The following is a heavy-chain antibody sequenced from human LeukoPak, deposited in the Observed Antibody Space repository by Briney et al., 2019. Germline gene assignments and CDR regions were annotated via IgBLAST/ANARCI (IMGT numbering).Heavy chain of an antibody. V-gene: IGHV4-39*01. D-gene: IGHD3-10*01. CDR3: ASLPMDDAFDI. CDR2: IYYSGST. Sequence: SETLSLTCTVSGGSISSYYWGWIRQPPGKGLEWIGSIYYSGSTYYNPSLKSRVTISVDTSKNQFSLKLSSVTAADTAVYYCASLPMDDAFDIWGQGTMVTVSS. J-gene: IGHJ3*02. CDR1: GGSISSYY.